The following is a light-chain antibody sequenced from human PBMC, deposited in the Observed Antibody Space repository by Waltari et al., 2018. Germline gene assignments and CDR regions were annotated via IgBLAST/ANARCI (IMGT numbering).Light chain of an antibody. CDR3: QSYDSSLSGHVV. CDR1: SSNIGAGYD. J-gene: IGLJ2*01. Sequence: QSVLTQPPSVSGAPGQRVTIPCTGSSSNIGAGYDLHRYQQFPGTAPKLLIFVNTNRPSGVPDRFSGSKSGTSASLAITGLQAEDEADYYCQSYDSSLSGHVVFGGGTKLTVL. CDR2: VNT. V-gene: IGLV1-40*01.